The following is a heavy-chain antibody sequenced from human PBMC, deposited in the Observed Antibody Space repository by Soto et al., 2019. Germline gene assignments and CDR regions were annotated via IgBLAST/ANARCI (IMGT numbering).Heavy chain of an antibody. V-gene: IGHV4-59*01. J-gene: IGHJ4*02. CDR1: GDSISTDY. CDR2: IYYSGST. D-gene: IGHD5-12*01. Sequence: SETLSLTCTVSGDSISTDYWSWIRQSPGKGLEWIGFIYYSGSTNYNPSLKSRVTISVDTSKNQFSLKLRSVTAADTAVYYCARGFTGGGYDNFDYWGQGTLVTVSS. CDR3: ARGFTGGGYDNFDY.